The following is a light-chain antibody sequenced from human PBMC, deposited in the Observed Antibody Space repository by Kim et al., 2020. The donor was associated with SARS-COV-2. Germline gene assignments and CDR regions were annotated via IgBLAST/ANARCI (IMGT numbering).Light chain of an antibody. Sequence: ETVTLTCGLSSGSVSTSYYPSWYQQTPGQAPRTLIYSTNTRSSGVPDRFSGSILGNKAALTITGTQADDESDYYCVLYMGSGISVFGGGTQLDRP. V-gene: IGLV8-61*01. CDR1: SGSVSTSYY. CDR3: VLYMGSGISV. J-gene: IGLJ3*02. CDR2: STN.